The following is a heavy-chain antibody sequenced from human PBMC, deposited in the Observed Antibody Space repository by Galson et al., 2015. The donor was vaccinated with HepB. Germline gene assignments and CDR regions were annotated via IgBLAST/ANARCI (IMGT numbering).Heavy chain of an antibody. J-gene: IGHJ6*02. CDR3: ARDSGYDGRVYYGMDV. D-gene: IGHD5-12*01. V-gene: IGHV1-69*13. CDR2: IIPIFGTA. CDR1: GGTFSRYA. Sequence: SVKVSCKASGGTFSRYAISWVRQAPGQGLEWMGGIIPIFGTANYAQKFQGRVTITADESTSTAYMELSSLRSEDTAVYYCARDSGYDGRVYYGMDVWGQGTTVTVSS.